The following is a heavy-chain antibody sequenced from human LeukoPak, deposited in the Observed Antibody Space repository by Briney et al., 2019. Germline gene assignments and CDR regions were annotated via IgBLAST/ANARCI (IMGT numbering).Heavy chain of an antibody. CDR3: TGNYYGSGSYADFDY. Sequence: GGSLRLSCAASGFTFSGSALHWVRQASGKGLEWVGRIRSTANGYETAYAASVKGRFTISRDDSKNTAYLQMDSLKTEDTAVYYCTGNYYGSGSYADFDYWGQGTLVTVSS. CDR1: GFTFSGSA. CDR2: IRSTANGYET. J-gene: IGHJ4*02. D-gene: IGHD3-10*01. V-gene: IGHV3-73*01.